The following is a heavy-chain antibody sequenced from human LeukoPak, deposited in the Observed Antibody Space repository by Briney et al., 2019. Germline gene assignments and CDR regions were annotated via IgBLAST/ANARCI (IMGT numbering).Heavy chain of an antibody. V-gene: IGHV1-69*11. D-gene: IGHD6-6*01. CDR3: AKGGHSSSSWRNFFDY. CDR2: VIPVLGRS. CDR1: GEDLNNYL. J-gene: IGHJ4*02. Sequence: SVKVSCKSSGEDLNNYLITWVRQAPGQGLEWVGHVIPVLGRSNFAQKYQGRITITADESTNTAYMELRSLSSEDTAVYYCAKGGHSSSSWRNFFDYWGQGTLVTVSS.